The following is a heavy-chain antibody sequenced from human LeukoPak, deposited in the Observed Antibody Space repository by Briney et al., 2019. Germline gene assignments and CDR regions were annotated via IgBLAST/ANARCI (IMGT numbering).Heavy chain of an antibody. CDR1: GYTFTGYY. CDR2: INPNSGGT. CDR3: ARDRIMITFGGVSWFDP. J-gene: IGHJ5*02. V-gene: IGHV1-2*02. D-gene: IGHD3-16*01. Sequence: ASVKVSCKASGYTFTGYYMHWVRQAPGQGLEWMGWINPNSGGTNYAQKFQGRVTMTRDTSISTAYMELSRLRSDDTAVYYCARDRIMITFGGVSWFDPWGQGTLVTVSS.